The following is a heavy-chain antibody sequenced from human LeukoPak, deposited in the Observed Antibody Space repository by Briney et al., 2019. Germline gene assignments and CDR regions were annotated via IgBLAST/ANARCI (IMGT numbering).Heavy chain of an antibody. CDR2: ISWNSGSI. Sequence: GGSLRLSCAASGFTFDDYAMHWVRQAPGKGLEWVSGISWNSGSIGYADSVKGRFTISRDNAKNSLYLQMNSLRAEDAALYYCAKAATYYYGSGSYVFDYWGQGTLVTVSS. D-gene: IGHD3-10*01. J-gene: IGHJ4*02. CDR3: AKAATYYYGSGSYVFDY. V-gene: IGHV3-9*01. CDR1: GFTFDDYA.